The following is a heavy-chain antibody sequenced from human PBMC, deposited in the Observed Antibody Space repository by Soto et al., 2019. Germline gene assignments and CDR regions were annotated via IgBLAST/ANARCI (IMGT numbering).Heavy chain of an antibody. CDR3: ARARKTRIQLWGYRGVEGGMDF. V-gene: IGHV3-33*01. CDR2: IWYDGSNI. D-gene: IGHD5-18*01. CDR1: GFTFSSYG. Sequence: QVQLVESGGGVVQPGRSLRLSCAASGFTFSSYGMHWVRQAPGKGLEWVAGIWYDGSNIYYADSVKDRLTIYRDNSKNTLYLQMNSLIAEDTAVYYCARARKTRIQLWGYRGVEGGMDFWGQGTTVTVSS. J-gene: IGHJ6*02.